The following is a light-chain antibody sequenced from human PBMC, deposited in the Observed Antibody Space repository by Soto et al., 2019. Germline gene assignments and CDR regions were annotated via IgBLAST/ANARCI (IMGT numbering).Light chain of an antibody. CDR1: QSVFNL. Sequence: EIVCTHSPATLSLSPGEGATLCFRASQSVFNLLAWYQQKPGQAPRLLLYGASTRATGIPVRFSGSGFGTEFTLTISSLQSEDFAVYYCQQYKNWPLFGQGTRLEIK. V-gene: IGKV3-15*01. CDR3: QQYKNWPL. CDR2: GAS. J-gene: IGKJ5*01.